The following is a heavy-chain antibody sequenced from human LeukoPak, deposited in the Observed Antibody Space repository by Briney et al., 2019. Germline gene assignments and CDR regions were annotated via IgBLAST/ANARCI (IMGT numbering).Heavy chain of an antibody. V-gene: IGHV3-74*01. Sequence: GGSLRLSCAASGFTFSSYTMNWVRQAPGKGLVWVSGIDTDGSTTRYADSVKGRFTISRDNAKNTLYLQMNTLRAEDTAVYYCARDRPHNWFDPWGQGTLVTVSS. J-gene: IGHJ5*02. CDR2: IDTDGSTT. CDR3: ARDRPHNWFDP. CDR1: GFTFSSYT.